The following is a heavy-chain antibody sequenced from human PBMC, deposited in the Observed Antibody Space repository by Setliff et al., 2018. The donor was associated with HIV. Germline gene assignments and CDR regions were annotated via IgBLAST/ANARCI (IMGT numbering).Heavy chain of an antibody. V-gene: IGHV4-39*01. D-gene: IGHD2-15*01. CDR3: ARHPPYCSGGSCYRGRGYYFDY. CDR1: GGSISSISYY. Sequence: KPSETLSLTCTVSGGSISSISYYWGWIRQPPGKGLEWIGSIYYSGSTYYNPSLKSRVTISVDTSKNQFSLKLNSVTAADTAMYYCARHPPYCSGGSCYRGRGYYFDYWGQGTLVTVS. CDR2: IYYSGST. J-gene: IGHJ4*02.